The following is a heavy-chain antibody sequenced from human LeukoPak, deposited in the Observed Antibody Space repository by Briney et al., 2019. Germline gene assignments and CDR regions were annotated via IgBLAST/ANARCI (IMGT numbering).Heavy chain of an antibody. CDR2: IKQDGSEK. V-gene: IGHV3-7*01. Sequence: GGSLRLSCAASGFTFSSYWMSWVRQAPGKGLEWVANIKQDGSEKYYVDSVKSRFTISRDNAKNSLYLQMNSLRAEDTAVYYCARDRRLGPFDYWGQGTLVTVSS. D-gene: IGHD3-16*01. CDR1: GFTFSSYW. J-gene: IGHJ4*02. CDR3: ARDRRLGPFDY.